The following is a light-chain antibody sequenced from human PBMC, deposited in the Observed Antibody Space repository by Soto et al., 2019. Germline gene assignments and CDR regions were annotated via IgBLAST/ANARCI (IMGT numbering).Light chain of an antibody. CDR2: WAS. J-gene: IGKJ2*02. Sequence: DIVMTQSPDSLAVSLGERATINCKSSQSVLYSSNNKNYLAWHQQKPGQPPKLLIYWASTRESGVPDRFSGSGSGTDFTLTISSLQAEDVAVYYCQQYYSTPPWTFGQGTKLEIK. CDR1: QSVLYSSNNKNY. CDR3: QQYYSTPPWT. V-gene: IGKV4-1*01.